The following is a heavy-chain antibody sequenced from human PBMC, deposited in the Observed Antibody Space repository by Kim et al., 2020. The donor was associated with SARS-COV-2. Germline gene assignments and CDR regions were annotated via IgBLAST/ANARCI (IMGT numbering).Heavy chain of an antibody. Sequence: TNTAASVKARFTTPRDNAKNSLYLQMNSLRAEDTAVYYCARAVFLAGVDYWGQGTLVTVSS. V-gene: IGHV3-11*05. CDR3: ARAVFLAGVDY. J-gene: IGHJ4*02. D-gene: IGHD2-8*01. CDR2: T.